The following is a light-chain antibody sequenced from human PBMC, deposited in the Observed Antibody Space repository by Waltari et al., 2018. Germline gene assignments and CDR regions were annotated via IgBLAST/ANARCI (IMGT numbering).Light chain of an antibody. CDR1: NSNIGSNV. CDR2: SNT. J-gene: IGLJ2*01. V-gene: IGLV1-44*01. CDR3: ATWDDRLTGVV. Sequence: QSALTQPPSASGTPGQTVTIFCSGGNSNIGSNVVNWYQQVPGTAPKLLIDSNTYPPSGVPDRFYGSKSGNSASLAISRLQSDDEGDYYCATWDDRLTGVVFGGGTQVTVL.